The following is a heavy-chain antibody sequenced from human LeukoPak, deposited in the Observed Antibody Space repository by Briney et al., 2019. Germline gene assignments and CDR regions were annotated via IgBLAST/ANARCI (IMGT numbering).Heavy chain of an antibody. D-gene: IGHD3-10*01. CDR2: ISYTGDST. V-gene: IGHV3-23*01. CDR3: GKGHRSGSYYNVDY. Sequence: GGSLRLSCAASGFTFSSYAMSWVRQAPGKGLEWVSSISYTGDSTYYADSVKGRFTISRDNSKNTLYLQMNTLRAEDTAVYYCGKGHRSGSYYNVDYWGQGTLVTVSS. J-gene: IGHJ4*02. CDR1: GFTFSSYA.